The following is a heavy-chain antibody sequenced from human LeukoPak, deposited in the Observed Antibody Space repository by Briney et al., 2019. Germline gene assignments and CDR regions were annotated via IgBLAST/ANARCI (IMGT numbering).Heavy chain of an antibody. J-gene: IGHJ3*02. D-gene: IGHD3-10*01. CDR2: INHSGST. V-gene: IGHV4-34*01. CDR1: GGSFSGYY. CDR3: AKSNGYGLVDI. Sequence: SETLSLTCAVYGGSFSGYYWSWIRQSPGKGLEWIGEINHSGSTNYNPSLKSRVTISVDTSKNQFSLKLSSVTAADTAVYYCAKSNGYGLVDIWGQGTMVTVSS.